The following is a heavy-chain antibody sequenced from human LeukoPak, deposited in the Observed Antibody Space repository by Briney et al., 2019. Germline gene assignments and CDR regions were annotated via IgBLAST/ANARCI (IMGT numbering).Heavy chain of an antibody. CDR1: GGTFSSYA. J-gene: IGHJ5*02. CDR2: IIPIFGTA. CDR3: ARDGMVRGVILPLGFDP. D-gene: IGHD3-10*01. Sequence: SVKASCKASGGTFSSYAIGWVRQAPGQGLEWMGRIIPIFGTANYAQKFQGRVTITTDESTSTAYMELSSLRSEDTAVYYCARDGMVRGVILPLGFDPWGQGTLVTVSS. V-gene: IGHV1-69*05.